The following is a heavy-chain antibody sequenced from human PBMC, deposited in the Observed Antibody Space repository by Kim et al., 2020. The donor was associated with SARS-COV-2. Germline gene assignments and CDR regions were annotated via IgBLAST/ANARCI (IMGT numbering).Heavy chain of an antibody. D-gene: IGHD6-6*01. Sequence: SVKVSCKASGGTFSSYAISWVRQAPGQGLEWMGGIIPIFGTANYAQKFQGRVTITADESTSTAYMELSSLRSEDTAVYYCARAREAARRVEENWFDPWGQGTLVTVSS. CDR3: ARAREAARRVEENWFDP. V-gene: IGHV1-69*13. CDR1: GGTFSSYA. J-gene: IGHJ5*02. CDR2: IIPIFGTA.